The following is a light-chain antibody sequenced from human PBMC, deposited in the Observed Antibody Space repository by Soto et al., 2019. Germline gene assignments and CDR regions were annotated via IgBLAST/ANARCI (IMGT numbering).Light chain of an antibody. J-gene: IGKJ1*01. Sequence: DLQMTQSPSTLSASVGDRVTITCRASRSIGNWLAWYQQKPGKAPKLLIYKASSLQSGVPSRFSGSGSGTEFTLTINSLQPDDFASYYCQQYNSYSGTFGQGTKVEIK. V-gene: IGKV1-5*03. CDR1: RSIGNW. CDR2: KAS. CDR3: QQYNSYSGT.